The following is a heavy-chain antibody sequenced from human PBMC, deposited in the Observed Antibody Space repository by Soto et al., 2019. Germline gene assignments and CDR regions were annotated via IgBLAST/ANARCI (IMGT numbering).Heavy chain of an antibody. CDR3: ARRSYGSGSYHIDY. CDR2: IYYSGTS. CDR1: GGSISSYY. V-gene: IGHV4-59*08. Sequence: SETLSLTCTVSGGSISSYYWSWIRQPPGKGLEWIGYIYYSGTSNYNPSLKSRVTISLDTSKNQFSLNLSSVTAADTAVYYCARRSYGSGSYHIDYWGQGTLVTVSS. J-gene: IGHJ4*02. D-gene: IGHD3-10*01.